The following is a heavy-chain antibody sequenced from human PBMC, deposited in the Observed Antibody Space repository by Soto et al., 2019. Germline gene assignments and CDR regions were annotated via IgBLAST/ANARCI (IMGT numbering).Heavy chain of an antibody. J-gene: IGHJ4*02. V-gene: IGHV3-74*01. CDR1: GITFTNYW. CDR3: GTVFEH. CDR2: VDSDGRDT. Sequence: EVQLVESGGGSVQPGGSLRLSCVASGITFTNYWMHWVRQVPGKGLVWVARVDSDGRDTSYADFVKGRFTISRDNAKNTLYLQMNSLRVEDTAMYYCGTVFEHWGQGILVTVSS.